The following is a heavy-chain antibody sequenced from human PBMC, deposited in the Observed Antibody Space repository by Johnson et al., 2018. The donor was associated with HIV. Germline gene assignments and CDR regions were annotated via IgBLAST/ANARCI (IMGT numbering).Heavy chain of an antibody. CDR2: ISYDASNK. Sequence: QVQLVESGGGVVHPGRSLRVSCAASGFTFSDHAIHWVRQAPGKGLEWVAVISYDASNKYYGASVKGRFTISRDNSKKKVFLQMNSLRAEDTAVYYCARPNNWGSSSDAFDIWGQGTMVTVSS. D-gene: IGHD7-27*01. CDR1: GFTFSDHA. J-gene: IGHJ3*02. CDR3: ARPNNWGSSSDAFDI. V-gene: IGHV3-30-3*01.